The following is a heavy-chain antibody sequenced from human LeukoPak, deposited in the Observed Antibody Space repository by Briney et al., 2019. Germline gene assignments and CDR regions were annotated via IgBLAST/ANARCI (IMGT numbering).Heavy chain of an antibody. V-gene: IGHV3-33*06. CDR3: AKDLGPADYDSSGNDAFDI. Sequence: GGSLRLSCAASGFTFCSYGMHWVRQAPGKGLERVAVIWYDGSNKYYADSVKGRFTISRDNSKNTLYLQMNSLRAEDTAVYYCAKDLGPADYDSSGNDAFDIWGQGTMVTVSS. CDR1: GFTFCSYG. CDR2: IWYDGSNK. D-gene: IGHD3-22*01. J-gene: IGHJ3*02.